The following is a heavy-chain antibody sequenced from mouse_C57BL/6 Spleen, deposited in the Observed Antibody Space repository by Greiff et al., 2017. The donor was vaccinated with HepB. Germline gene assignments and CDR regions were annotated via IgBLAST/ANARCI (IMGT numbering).Heavy chain of an antibody. CDR1: GFTFSDYY. J-gene: IGHJ4*01. CDR3: ARGDDYDELGAMDY. D-gene: IGHD2-4*01. Sequence: EVKLVESEGGLVQPGSSMKLSCTASGFTFSDYYMAWVRQVPEKGLEWVANINYDGSSTYYLDSLKSRFIISRDNAKNILYLQMSSLKSEDTATYYCARGDDYDELGAMDYWGQGTSVTVSS. CDR2: INYDGSST. V-gene: IGHV5-16*01.